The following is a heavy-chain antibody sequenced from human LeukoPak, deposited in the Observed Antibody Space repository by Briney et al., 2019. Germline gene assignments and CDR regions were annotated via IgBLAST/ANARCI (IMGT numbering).Heavy chain of an antibody. V-gene: IGHV3-7*01. CDR3: ARSDQGPDY. J-gene: IGHJ4*02. CDR2: INQDGSEK. CDR1: GFSFGSYW. Sequence: PGGSLRLSCAASGFSFGSYWINWVRQAPGKGLEWVAIINQDGSEKNYVDSVKGRFTMSRDNAKNSVYLQMNSLRAEDSSVYYCARSDQGPDYWGQGTLVTVSS.